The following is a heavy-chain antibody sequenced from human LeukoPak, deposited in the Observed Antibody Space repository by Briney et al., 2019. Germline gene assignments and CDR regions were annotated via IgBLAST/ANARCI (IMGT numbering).Heavy chain of an antibody. D-gene: IGHD3-10*01. CDR1: GYTFTGYY. J-gene: IGHJ5*02. V-gene: IGHV1-8*02. Sequence: ASVKVSCKASGYTFTGYYMHWVRQATGQGLEWMGWMNPNSGNTGYAQKFQGRVTMTRNTSISTAYMELSSLRSEDTAVYYCARGPYYYGSGSYLSGFDPWGQGTLVTVSS. CDR3: ARGPYYYGSGSYLSGFDP. CDR2: MNPNSGNT.